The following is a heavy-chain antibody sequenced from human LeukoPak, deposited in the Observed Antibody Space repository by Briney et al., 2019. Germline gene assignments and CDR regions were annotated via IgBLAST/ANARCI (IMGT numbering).Heavy chain of an antibody. CDR1: GFTFSSYG. CDR3: AKGSFDFWSGYYRYFDY. J-gene: IGHJ4*02. Sequence: PGGSLRLSCAASGFTFSSYGMHWVRQAPGKGLEWVAAVSYDGGNKYYADSVKGRFTISRDHSKNTLYLQMNSLRAEDTAVYYCAKGSFDFWSGYYRYFDYWGQGTLVTVSS. V-gene: IGHV3-30*18. CDR2: VSYDGGNK. D-gene: IGHD3-3*01.